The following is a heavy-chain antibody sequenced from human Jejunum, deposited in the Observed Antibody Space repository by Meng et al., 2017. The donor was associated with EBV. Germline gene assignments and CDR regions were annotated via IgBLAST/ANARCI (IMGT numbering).Heavy chain of an antibody. Sequence: VGCGGDGKRPGAIVKISCRTSGYTFTTYGIHWPRQATGERLELMGWINTGNGDTLYAQKFQGRVTITRDTSANTVYMDLSSLLSEDTAMYYCARDERLGPYYFEYWGQGTLVTVSS. CDR1: GYTFTTYG. V-gene: IGHV1-3*04. D-gene: IGHD1-1*01. CDR2: INTGNGDT. CDR3: ARDERLGPYYFEY. J-gene: IGHJ4*02.